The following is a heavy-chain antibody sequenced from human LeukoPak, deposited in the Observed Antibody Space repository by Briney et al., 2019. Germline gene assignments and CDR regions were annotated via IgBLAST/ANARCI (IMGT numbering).Heavy chain of an antibody. Sequence: PGGSLRLSCAASGFTFSSYWMSWVRRAPGKGLEWVANIKQDGSEKYYVDSVKGRFTISRDNAKNSLYLQMNSLRAEDTAVYYCARDGTPDYYDSSGFYYYYGMDVWGQGTTVTVSS. CDR1: GFTFSSYW. D-gene: IGHD3-22*01. J-gene: IGHJ6*02. V-gene: IGHV3-7*01. CDR2: IKQDGSEK. CDR3: ARDGTPDYYDSSGFYYYYGMDV.